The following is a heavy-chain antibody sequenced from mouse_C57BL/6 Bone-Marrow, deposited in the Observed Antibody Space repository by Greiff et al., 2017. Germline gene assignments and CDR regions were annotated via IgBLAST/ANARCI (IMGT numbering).Heavy chain of an antibody. V-gene: IGHV1-7*01. J-gene: IGHJ4*01. CDR3: AREAIYYDYDRHGYYYAMDY. CDR2: INPSSGYT. Sequence: QVQLQQSGAELAKPGASVKLSCKASGYTFTSYWMHWVKQRPGQGLEWIGYINPSSGYTKYNQKFKDKATLTADKSSSTAYMQLSSLTYEDSAVYYCAREAIYYDYDRHGYYYAMDYWGQGTSVTGSS. D-gene: IGHD2-4*01. CDR1: GYTFTSYW.